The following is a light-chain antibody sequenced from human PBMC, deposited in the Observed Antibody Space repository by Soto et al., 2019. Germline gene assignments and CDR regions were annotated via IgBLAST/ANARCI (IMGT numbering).Light chain of an antibody. CDR2: EVS. V-gene: IGLV2-8*01. Sequence: QSALTQPPSASGSPGQSVTISCTGTSSDVGGYNYLSWYQQHPGRAPKLMIYEVSKRPSGVPDRFSGSKSGNTASLVVSGLQAEDEADYYCSSYGGSNNLVFGGGTKVTVL. CDR1: SSDVGGYNY. J-gene: IGLJ2*01. CDR3: SSYGGSNNLV.